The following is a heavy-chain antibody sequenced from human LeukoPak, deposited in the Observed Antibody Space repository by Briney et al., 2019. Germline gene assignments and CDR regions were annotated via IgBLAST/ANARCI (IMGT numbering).Heavy chain of an antibody. V-gene: IGHV3-23*01. CDR2: ISGSGGST. Sequence: GGSLRLSCAASGFTFSSYAMSWVRQAPGKGLEWVSAISGSGGSTYYADSVKGRFTISRDNSKNTLYLQMNSLRAEDTAVYYCAKDSDYYDSSGYSHFDYWGQGTLVTVSS. J-gene: IGHJ4*02. D-gene: IGHD3-22*01. CDR1: GFTFSSYA. CDR3: AKDSDYYDSSGYSHFDY.